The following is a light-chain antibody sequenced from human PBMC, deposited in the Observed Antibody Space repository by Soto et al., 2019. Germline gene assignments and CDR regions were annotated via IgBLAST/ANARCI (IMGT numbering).Light chain of an antibody. V-gene: IGKV3-20*01. CDR1: QSVNSNY. Sequence: EIVLTQSPGTLSLSPGERATLSCRASQSVNSNYFAWYQQKPGQSPRVLMYGASSRATGIPARFSGSGSGTDFTLTISRVEPEDFAVYYCQQYDNSPRTSGGDTKVEIK. CDR2: GAS. CDR3: QQYDNSPRT. J-gene: IGKJ4*01.